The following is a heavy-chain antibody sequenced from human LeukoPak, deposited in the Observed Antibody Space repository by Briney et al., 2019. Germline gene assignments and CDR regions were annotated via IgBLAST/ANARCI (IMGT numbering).Heavy chain of an antibody. Sequence: ASVKVSCKVSGYTLTEVSIHWVRQAPGKGLEWMAGFDPDDGEAIYAQKFQGRVTMTEDTSTDTAYMELSRLRSDDTAVYYCARGDDILTGYAQFDPWGQGTLATVSS. CDR3: ARGDDILTGYAQFDP. CDR2: FDPDDGEA. CDR1: GYTLTEVS. V-gene: IGHV1-24*01. D-gene: IGHD3-9*01. J-gene: IGHJ5*02.